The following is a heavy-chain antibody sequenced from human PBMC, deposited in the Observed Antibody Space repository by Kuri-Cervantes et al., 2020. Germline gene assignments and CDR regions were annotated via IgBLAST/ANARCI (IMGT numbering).Heavy chain of an antibody. Sequence: GESLKISYAASGFTFSSYGMHWVRQAPGKGLEWVAVISYDGSNKYYADSVKGRFTISRDNSKNTLYLQMNSLRAEDTAVYYCAKAPLLASSGSYCDYWGQGTLVTVSS. D-gene: IGHD1-26*01. V-gene: IGHV3-30*18. J-gene: IGHJ4*02. CDR1: GFTFSSYG. CDR2: ISYDGSNK. CDR3: AKAPLLASSGSYCDY.